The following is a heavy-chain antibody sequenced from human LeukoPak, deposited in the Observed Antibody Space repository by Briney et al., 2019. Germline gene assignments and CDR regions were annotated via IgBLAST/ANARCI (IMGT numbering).Heavy chain of an antibody. D-gene: IGHD6-13*01. CDR3: ARDLVSSWYSRTPGALDY. J-gene: IGHJ4*02. CDR1: GFTFSSYS. CDR2: ISSSSSYI. V-gene: IGHV3-21*01. Sequence: GGSLSLSCAASGFTFSSYSMNWVRQAPGKGLEWDSSISSSSSYIYYADSVKGRFTISRDNAKNSLYLQMNSLRAEDTAVYYCARDLVSSWYSRTPGALDYWGQGTLVTVSS.